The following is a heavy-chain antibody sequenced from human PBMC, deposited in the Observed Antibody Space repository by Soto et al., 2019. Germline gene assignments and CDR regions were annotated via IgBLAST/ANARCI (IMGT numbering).Heavy chain of an antibody. CDR3: AKRPKAGRTVDV. V-gene: IGHV3-23*01. CDR1: GFMFRSYS. D-gene: IGHD4-17*01. J-gene: IGHJ6*04. Sequence: EVQLSESGGGLVQPGGSLRLSCAASGFMFRSYSMSWVRQAPGKGLEWVSSINPSGDTTYYADSVKGRLTISRDNSKNTVYLQMDSLTADDTAIYYCAKRPKAGRTVDVWGKGTTVTVSS. CDR2: INPSGDTT.